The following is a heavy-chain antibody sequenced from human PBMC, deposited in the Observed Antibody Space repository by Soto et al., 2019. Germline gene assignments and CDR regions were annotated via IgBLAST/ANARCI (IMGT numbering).Heavy chain of an antibody. D-gene: IGHD3-3*01. V-gene: IGHV5-51*01. J-gene: IGHJ4*02. CDR2: IYPGDSDT. CDR3: ARLGAEWLFNFDY. CDR1: EYSFPSAW. Sequence: GLAVKLSCNGFEYSFPSAWLGGVRQVPGKGLEWMGIIYPGDSDTRYSPSFQGQVTISADKSISTAYLQWSSLKASDTAMYYCARLGAEWLFNFDYWGQGNLVNFS.